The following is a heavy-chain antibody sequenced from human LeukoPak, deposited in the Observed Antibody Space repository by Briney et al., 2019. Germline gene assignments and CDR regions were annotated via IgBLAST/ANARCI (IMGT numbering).Heavy chain of an antibody. J-gene: IGHJ1*01. CDR1: GGSISSGGYY. D-gene: IGHD5-18*01. V-gene: IGHV4-31*03. CDR2: IYYSGST. Sequence: SQTLSLTCTVSGGSISSGGYYWSWIRQHPGKGLEWIGYIYYSGSTYYNPSLKSRVTISVDTSKNQFFLKLSSVTAADTAVYYCARDGGIQLWSRYFQHWGQGTLVTVSS. CDR3: ARDGGIQLWSRYFQH.